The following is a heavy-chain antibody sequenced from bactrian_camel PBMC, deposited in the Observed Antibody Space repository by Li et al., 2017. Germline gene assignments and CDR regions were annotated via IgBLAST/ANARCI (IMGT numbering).Heavy chain of an antibody. CDR3: AAEAIADGYADYAFCPSEDMETLDFSY. CDR2: IDSADNT. CDR1: NYLHGRHF. Sequence: HVQLVESGGGSVTTGESLTLSCTASNYLHGRHFIGWFRQTPGKEREGVAWIDSADNTLYANSVKGRFTISRDSAKNTLYLQMNSLKPEDTAMYICAAEAIADGYADYAFCPSEDMETLDFSYWGQGTQVTVS. V-gene: IGHV3S53*01. D-gene: IGHD4*01. J-gene: IGHJ6*01.